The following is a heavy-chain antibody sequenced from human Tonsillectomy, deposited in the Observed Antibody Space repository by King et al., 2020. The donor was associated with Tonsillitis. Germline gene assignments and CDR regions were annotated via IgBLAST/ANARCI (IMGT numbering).Heavy chain of an antibody. Sequence: QLVQSGGGVVQPGRSLRLSCAGSGFTFSDHSINWVRQAPGKGLEWVALISFDGTRKYYADSVKGRFTISRDNSKNTLYLQLSSLRAEDTAVYYCARERLYSSGCGIDYWGQGTLVTVSS. J-gene: IGHJ4*02. CDR3: ARERLYSSGCGIDY. V-gene: IGHV3-33*05. CDR1: GFTFSDHS. D-gene: IGHD6-19*01. CDR2: ISFDGTRK.